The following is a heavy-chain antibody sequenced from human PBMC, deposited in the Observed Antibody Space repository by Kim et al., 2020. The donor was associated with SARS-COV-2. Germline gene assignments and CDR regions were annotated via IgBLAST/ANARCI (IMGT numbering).Heavy chain of an antibody. Sequence: SETLSLTCGVYGVSFSGYSWSWIRQPPGKGLEWIGEIDHSGATNYIPSLKSRVSMSVDTSKNQFSLKLNSVTAADTAVYYCARGGPYSAYDFDFWGQGTLFTVSS. V-gene: IGHV4-34*01. D-gene: IGHD5-12*01. J-gene: IGHJ4*02. CDR2: IDHSGAT. CDR1: GVSFSGYS. CDR3: ARGGPYSAYDFDF.